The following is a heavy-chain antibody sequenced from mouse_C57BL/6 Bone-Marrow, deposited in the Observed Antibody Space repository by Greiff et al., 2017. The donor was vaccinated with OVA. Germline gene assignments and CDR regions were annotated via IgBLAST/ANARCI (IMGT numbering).Heavy chain of an antibody. CDR3: ARLLRRYGTY. CDR1: GFSLTSYG. V-gene: IGHV2-2*01. CDR2: IWSGGST. Sequence: QVQLKESGPGLVQPSQSLSITCTVSGFSLTSYGVHWVRQSPGKGLEWLGVIWSGGSTDYNAAFISRLSISKDNSKSQVFFKMNSLQADDTAIYYCARLLRRYGTYWGQGTLVTVSA. D-gene: IGHD1-2*01. J-gene: IGHJ3*01.